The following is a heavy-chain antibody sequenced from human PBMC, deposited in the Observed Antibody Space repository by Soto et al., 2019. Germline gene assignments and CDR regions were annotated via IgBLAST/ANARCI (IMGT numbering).Heavy chain of an antibody. D-gene: IGHD6-13*01. Sequence: PSETLSLTCTVSGGSISSNYWTWIRQPPGKGLEWIGYVYNSGSTNYNPSLKSRVTISEDTSKSQFSLKVNSMTAADTAVYYCARSSREAVAGYTLDNWGQG. CDR1: GGSISSNY. J-gene: IGHJ4*02. V-gene: IGHV4-59*01. CDR3: ARSSREAVAGYTLDN. CDR2: VYNSGST.